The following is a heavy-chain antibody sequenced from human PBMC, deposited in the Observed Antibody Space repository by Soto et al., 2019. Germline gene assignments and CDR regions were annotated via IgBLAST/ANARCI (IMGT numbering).Heavy chain of an antibody. CDR2: ISGSGGST. Sequence: GESLTLSCAASGFTFSSYAMSWVRQAPGKGLEWVSAISGSGGSTYYADSVKGRVTISRDNSKNTLYLQMNTLRAEDTAVYYCAKVPIGLRKGWFDPWGQGTLVTVSS. CDR3: AKVPIGLRKGWFDP. V-gene: IGHV3-23*01. CDR1: GFTFSSYA. J-gene: IGHJ5*02.